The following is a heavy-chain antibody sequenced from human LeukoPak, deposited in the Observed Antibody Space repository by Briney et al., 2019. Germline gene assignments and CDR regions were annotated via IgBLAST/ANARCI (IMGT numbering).Heavy chain of an antibody. J-gene: IGHJ6*02. CDR3: AREGEPSIYYYHCGMDV. V-gene: IGHV3-74*01. Sequence: GGSLRLSCAASGFTFSSYWMHWVRQAPGKGLVWVSRINSDGSSTSYADSVKGRFTISRDNAKNTLYLQMNSLRAEDTAVYYCAREGEPSIYYYHCGMDVWGQGTTVTVSS. D-gene: IGHD3-16*01. CDR2: INSDGSST. CDR1: GFTFSSYW.